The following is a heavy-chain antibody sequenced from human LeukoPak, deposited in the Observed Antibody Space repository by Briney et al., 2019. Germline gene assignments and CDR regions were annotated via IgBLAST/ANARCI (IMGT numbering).Heavy chain of an antibody. CDR1: GYDFTGFF. V-gene: IGHV1-2*02. J-gene: IGHJ3*02. CDR3: ARDGNFDI. D-gene: IGHD4-23*01. CDR2: ISPNSGGT. Sequence: ASVNVSCKASGYDFTGFFMHCVRQAPGQGLEKIGWISPNSGGTNYAQKFQGRVTMTRDTSISTAYMELNRLTSDDTAVYYCARDGNFDIWGQGTVVTVSS.